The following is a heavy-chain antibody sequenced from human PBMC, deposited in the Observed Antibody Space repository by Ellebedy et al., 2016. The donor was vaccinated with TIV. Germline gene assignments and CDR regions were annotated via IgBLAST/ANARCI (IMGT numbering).Heavy chain of an antibody. CDR3: ATTHSYGSGSYYNTRPKVYYYGMDV. D-gene: IGHD3-10*01. CDR2: ISGSGGST. J-gene: IGHJ6*02. Sequence: GESLKISCAASGFTFSSYAMSWVRQAPGKGLEWVSAISGSGGSTYYADSVKGRFTISRDNSKNTLYLQMNSLRAEDTAVYYCATTHSYGSGSYYNTRPKVYYYGMDVWGQGTTVTVSS. V-gene: IGHV3-23*01. CDR1: GFTFSSYA.